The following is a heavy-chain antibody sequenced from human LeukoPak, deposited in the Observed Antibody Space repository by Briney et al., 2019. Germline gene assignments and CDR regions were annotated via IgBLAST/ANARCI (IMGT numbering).Heavy chain of an antibody. CDR3: ARYIHGGKSYGVDV. CDR2: IYYSGST. CDR1: GGSISKSIYY. V-gene: IGHV4-39*01. Sequence: KASETLSLTCTVSGGSISKSIYYWGWIRQPPGKGLEWIGSIYYSGSTYYNPSLKTRVTISVDTSKNQFSLNLNSVTAADTAVYYCARYIHGGKSYGVDVWGQGTTVTVSS. J-gene: IGHJ6*02. D-gene: IGHD4-23*01.